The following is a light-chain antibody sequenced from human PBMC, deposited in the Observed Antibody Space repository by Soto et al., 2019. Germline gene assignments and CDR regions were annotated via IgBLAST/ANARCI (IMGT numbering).Light chain of an antibody. V-gene: IGKV3-15*01. CDR1: QSVSSN. CDR2: GAS. Sequence: EIVMTQSPATLSVSPGERATLSCRASQSVSSNLAWYQQKPGQAPRLLIYGASTRATGIPARFSGSGSGTEFTLTISSLQSEDFADYYCQQYNNWPPVWTFGQGTKVEIK. CDR3: QQYNNWPPVWT. J-gene: IGKJ1*01.